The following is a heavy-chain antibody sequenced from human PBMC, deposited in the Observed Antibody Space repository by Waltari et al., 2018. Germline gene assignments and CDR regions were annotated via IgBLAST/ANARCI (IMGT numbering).Heavy chain of an antibody. D-gene: IGHD3-3*01. CDR1: GFTXSSYA. CDR3: ANHYYXFWXGXPFDY. Sequence: EXQLLXSGGGLVQPGXSLRLSCAASGFTXSSYAMSXVRQAPGKGLEWVSAISGXGXXTXYADXXXXRXTISRXNSKNTLYLQXNSLRAXXXAVYYCANHYYXFWXGXPFDYWGQGXLVTVXS. CDR2: ISGXGXXT. V-gene: IGHV3-23*01. J-gene: IGHJ4*02.